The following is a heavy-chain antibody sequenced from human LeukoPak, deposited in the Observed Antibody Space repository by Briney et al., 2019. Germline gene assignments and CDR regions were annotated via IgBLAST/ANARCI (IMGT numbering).Heavy chain of an antibody. CDR2: ISWNSGSI. D-gene: IGHD3-10*01. V-gene: IGHV3-9*01. CDR1: GFTFDDYA. CDR3: ARVRGSHFDY. Sequence: GRSLRLSCAASGFTFDDYAMHWVRQAPGKGLEWVSGISWNSGSIGYADSVKGRFTISRDNAKNSLYLQMNSLRAEDTAVYYCARVRGSHFDYWGQGTLVTVSS. J-gene: IGHJ4*02.